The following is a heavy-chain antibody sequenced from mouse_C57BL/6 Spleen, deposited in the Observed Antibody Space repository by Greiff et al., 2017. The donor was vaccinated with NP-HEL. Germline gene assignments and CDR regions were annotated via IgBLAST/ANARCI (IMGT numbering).Heavy chain of an antibody. CDR3: AREGSSNENFDY. J-gene: IGHJ2*01. V-gene: IGHV1-20*01. D-gene: IGHD2-5*01. Sequence: EVQLQQSGPELVKPGDSVKISCKASGYSFTGYFMNWVMQSHGKSLEWIGRINPYNGDTFYNQKFKGKATLTVDKSSSTAHMELRSLTSEDSAVYDCAREGSSNENFDYWGQGTTLTVSS. CDR2: INPYNGDT. CDR1: GYSFTGYF.